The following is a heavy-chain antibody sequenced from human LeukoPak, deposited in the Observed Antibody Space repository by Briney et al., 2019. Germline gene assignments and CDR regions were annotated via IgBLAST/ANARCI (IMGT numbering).Heavy chain of an antibody. V-gene: IGHV3-23*01. J-gene: IGHJ4*02. D-gene: IGHD3-22*01. CDR3: AREDYYDSSGYYYGPTGAFYY. CDR2: ISGSGTNT. Sequence: PGGSLRLSCATSGFTFSSYAMSWVRQAPGKGLEWVSAISGSGTNTYSADSVKGRFTISRDNSNNTLFLQMDSLRADDTAVYYCAREDYYDSSGYYYGPTGAFYYWGQGTLVTVSS. CDR1: GFTFSSYA.